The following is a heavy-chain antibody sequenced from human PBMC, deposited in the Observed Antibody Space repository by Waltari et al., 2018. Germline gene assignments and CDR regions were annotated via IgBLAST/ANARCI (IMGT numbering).Heavy chain of an antibody. V-gene: IGHV1-2*06. CDR3: ARLWDSNVGYLTRPMDV. CDR2: INPYTGVT. Sequence: VQLVQSGSEVKKAGASVKVSCKASGYTFIGYYIYWVRQAPGQGLEWVGRINPYTGVTDYAQRFQDRVTVSRDTSISTAYMDMRRLRSDDTAVYFCARLWDSNVGYLTRPMDVWGQGTTVTVS. CDR1: GYTFIGYY. J-gene: IGHJ6*02. D-gene: IGHD3-16*01.